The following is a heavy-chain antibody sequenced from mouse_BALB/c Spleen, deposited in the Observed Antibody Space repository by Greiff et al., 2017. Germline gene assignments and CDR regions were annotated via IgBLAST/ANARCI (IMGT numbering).Heavy chain of an antibody. Sequence: VQLKESGPGLVKPSQSLSLTCSVTGYSITSGYYWNWIRQFPGNKLEWMGYISYDGSNNYNPSLKNRISITRDTSKNQFFLKLNSVTTEDTATYYCARDRRYEDYAMDYWGQGTSVTVSS. J-gene: IGHJ4*01. V-gene: IGHV3-6*02. CDR1: GYSITSGYY. D-gene: IGHD2-14*01. CDR2: ISYDGSN. CDR3: ARDRRYEDYAMDY.